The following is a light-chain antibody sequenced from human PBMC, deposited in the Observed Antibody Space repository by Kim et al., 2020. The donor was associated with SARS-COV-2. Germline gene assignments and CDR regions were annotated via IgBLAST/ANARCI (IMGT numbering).Light chain of an antibody. CDR2: YDS. Sequence: SYELTQPPSVSVAPGKTARITCGGNNIGSKSVHWYQQKPGQAPVLVIYYDSDRPSGIPERFSGSNSGNTATLTISRVEAGAEADYYCQVWNSSSDHYVF. CDR1: NIGSKS. CDR3: QVWNSSSDHYV. J-gene: IGLJ1*01. V-gene: IGLV3-21*04.